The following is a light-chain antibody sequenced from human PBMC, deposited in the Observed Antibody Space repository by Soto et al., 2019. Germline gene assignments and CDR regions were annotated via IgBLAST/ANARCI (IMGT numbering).Light chain of an antibody. CDR1: SSNIGAGYE. CDR2: DSI. Sequence: QSVLTQPPSVSVAPGQRVTISCTGSSSNIGAGYEVNWYQHLPGTAPRLLIYDSINRPSGVPDRFSGSQSGTSAYLAIAGLQAEDAADYYCQSYDTSLSALYVFGTGTKLTVL. CDR3: QSYDTSLSALYV. J-gene: IGLJ1*01. V-gene: IGLV1-40*01.